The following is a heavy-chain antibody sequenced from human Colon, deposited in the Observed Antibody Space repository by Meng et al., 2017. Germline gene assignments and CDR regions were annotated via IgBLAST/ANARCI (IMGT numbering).Heavy chain of an antibody. V-gene: IGHV3-74*01. D-gene: IGHD3-16*01. Sequence: GESLKISCAGSGFTFSRFWMHWVRQAPGKGLVWVSRINPGGTTTNYADSVKGRFTISRDNAKNTLYLQMNSLRAEDTAVYYCGRDSFGPEDDWGQGTRVTVSS. CDR1: GFTFSRFW. CDR3: GRDSFGPEDD. J-gene: IGHJ4*02. CDR2: INPGGTTT.